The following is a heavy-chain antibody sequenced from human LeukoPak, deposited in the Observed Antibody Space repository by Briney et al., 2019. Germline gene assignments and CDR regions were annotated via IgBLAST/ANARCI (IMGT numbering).Heavy chain of an antibody. Sequence: GGSLRLSCAGSGFNFSSFVMTWVRQAPGKGLEWVSSISASGRGTYHADSVKGRFTISRDNSKNTLYLQMINLRAEDTAVYYCAKGLRELWGDAFDMWGQGTMVTVSS. CDR3: AKGLRELWGDAFDM. D-gene: IGHD4-17*01. CDR1: GFNFSSFV. J-gene: IGHJ3*02. V-gene: IGHV3-23*01. CDR2: ISASGRGT.